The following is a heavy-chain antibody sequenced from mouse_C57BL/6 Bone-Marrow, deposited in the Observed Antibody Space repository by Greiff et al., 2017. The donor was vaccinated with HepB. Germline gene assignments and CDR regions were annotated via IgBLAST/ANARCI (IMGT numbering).Heavy chain of an antibody. CDR2: IDPETGGT. CDR3: TRREAFTAWYFDV. CDR1: GYTFTDYE. Sequence: VRLQQSGAELVRPGASVTLSCKASGYTFTDYEMHWVKQTPVHGLEWIGAIDPETGGTAYNQKFKGKAILTADKSSSTAYMELRSLTSEDSAVYYCTRREAFTAWYFDVWGTGTTVTVSS. D-gene: IGHD1-2*01. J-gene: IGHJ1*03. V-gene: IGHV1-15*01.